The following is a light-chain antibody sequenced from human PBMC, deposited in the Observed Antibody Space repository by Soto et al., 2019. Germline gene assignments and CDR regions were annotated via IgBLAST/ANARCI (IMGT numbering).Light chain of an antibody. CDR3: QQYDNWPPST. CDR1: QSVSSN. V-gene: IGKV3-15*01. J-gene: IGKJ1*01. CDR2: TSA. Sequence: EVVMTQSPATLPVSLGERATLSCRASQSVSSNVAWYQQKPGLAPRLLIHTSATRATGIPARFSGRGSGTFFTLTISGLQSEDFATYYCQQYDNWPPSTFGQGTKVEIK.